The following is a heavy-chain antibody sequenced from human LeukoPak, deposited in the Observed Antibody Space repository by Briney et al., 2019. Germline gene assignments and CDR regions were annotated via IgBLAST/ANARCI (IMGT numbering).Heavy chain of an antibody. J-gene: IGHJ4*02. D-gene: IGHD3-10*01. CDR1: GYTFNSYA. CDR3: AKEPASGSCFAY. CDR2: ISGSGTST. Sequence: GGSLRLSCTASGYTFNSYAMSWDRQGPGKGLEWVSGISGSGTSTYYADSVKGRFTISRDNSKNTLYLQMNSLRAEDTALYYCAKEPASGSCFAYWGQGTLVTVSS. V-gene: IGHV3-23*01.